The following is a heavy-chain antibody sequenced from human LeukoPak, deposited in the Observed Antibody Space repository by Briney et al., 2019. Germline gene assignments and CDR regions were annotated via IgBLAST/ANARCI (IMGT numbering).Heavy chain of an antibody. CDR2: VYYTGST. J-gene: IGHJ4*02. CDR1: GGSVSNYY. CDR3: ARAGYDYGFFNLDY. D-gene: IGHD5-18*01. Sequence: PSETLSLTCSVSGGSVSNYYWSWIRQPPGKGLEWIGYVYYTGSTNYNPSLKSRVTISVDTSKNQFSLKLSSVTAADTALYYCARAGYDYGFFNLDYWGQGTLVTVSS. V-gene: IGHV4-59*08.